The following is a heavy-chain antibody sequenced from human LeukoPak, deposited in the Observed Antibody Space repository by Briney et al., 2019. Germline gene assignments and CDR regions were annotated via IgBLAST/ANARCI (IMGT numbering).Heavy chain of an antibody. J-gene: IGHJ4*02. CDR3: ARNVHVWFGELLVDY. CDR1: GFTFSSYA. V-gene: IGHV3-30-3*01. Sequence: GGSLRLSCAASGFTFSSYAMHWVRQAPGKGLEWVAVISYDGSNKYYADSVKGRFTISRDNSKNTLYLQMNSLRAEDTAVYYCARNVHVWFGELLVDYWGQGTLVTVSS. CDR2: ISYDGSNK. D-gene: IGHD3-10*01.